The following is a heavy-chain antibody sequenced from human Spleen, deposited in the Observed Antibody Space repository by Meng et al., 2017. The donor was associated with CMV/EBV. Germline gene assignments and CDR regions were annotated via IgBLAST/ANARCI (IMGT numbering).Heavy chain of an antibody. Sequence: CATSGLIFSDYGMHWVRQAPGKGLEWVALISYDGDNKFYADSVKGRFTISKDNSKNILYLQMNSLRPEDTAVYYCAKELLGGSYAGGPWGQGTLVTVSS. D-gene: IGHD3-16*01. V-gene: IGHV3-30*18. CDR3: AKELLGGSYAGGP. CDR1: GLIFSDYG. J-gene: IGHJ5*02. CDR2: ISYDGDNK.